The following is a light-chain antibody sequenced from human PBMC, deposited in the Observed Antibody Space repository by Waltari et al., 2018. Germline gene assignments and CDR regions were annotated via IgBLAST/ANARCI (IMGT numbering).Light chain of an antibody. V-gene: IGLV2-11*01. J-gene: IGLJ2*01. CDR1: SSDVGGFNY. Sequence: QSALTQPRSVSGSPGQSVPISCTGPSSDVGGFNYVPWYQQHPGKAPKIMIYDVIKRPSGVPYRFSGSKSDNTASLTISGLQAEDEADYYCCSYAGSYTVLFGGGTKLTVL. CDR2: DVI. CDR3: CSYAGSYTVL.